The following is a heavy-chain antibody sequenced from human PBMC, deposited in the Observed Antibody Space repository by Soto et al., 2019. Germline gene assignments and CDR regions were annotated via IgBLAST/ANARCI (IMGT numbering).Heavy chain of an antibody. CDR3: ARGRCWLHDY. J-gene: IGHJ4*02. CDR1: GFSLSDYW. Sequence: EVQLVESGGGLVQPGGSLRLSCAASGFSLSDYWMNWVRQAPGKGLDLVAIIKQDGSDRDYVDSVKGRFTISRDNAKNSLYLQMSSLRVEDTALYYCARGRCWLHDYLGQGTLVTVSS. V-gene: IGHV3-7*01. CDR2: IKQDGSDR. D-gene: IGHD2-15*01.